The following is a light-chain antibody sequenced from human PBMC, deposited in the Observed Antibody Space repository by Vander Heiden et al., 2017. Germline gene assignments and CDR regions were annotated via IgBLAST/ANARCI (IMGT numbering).Light chain of an antibody. V-gene: IGKV3-11*01. Sequence: EIVLTQSPATLSLSPGDRATLSCRASQSVSNFLAWYQQKLGQAPRLLIYDASNRATGIPARFSGSGSGTDFTLTISSLEPEDFAVYYCQQRSDWPLTFGGGTKVEIK. J-gene: IGKJ4*01. CDR2: DAS. CDR3: QQRSDWPLT. CDR1: QSVSNF.